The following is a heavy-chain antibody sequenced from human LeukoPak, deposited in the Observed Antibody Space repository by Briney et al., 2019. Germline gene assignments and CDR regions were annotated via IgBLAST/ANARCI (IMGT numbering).Heavy chain of an antibody. V-gene: IGHV3-64D*06. CDR1: GFTFRYFG. Sequence: GGSLRLSCSASGFTFRYFGIHWVRQAPGKGLEFVSGVSADGQTAHYIESVKGRLTISRDNSKSTLFLQMSSLKTEDTAVYYCVRRSGDRYDYWGQGTVVTVSS. CDR2: VSADGQTA. J-gene: IGHJ4*02. CDR3: VRRSGDRYDY. D-gene: IGHD3-3*01.